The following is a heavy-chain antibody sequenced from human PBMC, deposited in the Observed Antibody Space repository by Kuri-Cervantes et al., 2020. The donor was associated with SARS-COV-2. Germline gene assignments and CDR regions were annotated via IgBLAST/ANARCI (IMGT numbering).Heavy chain of an antibody. CDR2: VYYGGST. CDR1: GGSISSSSYY. Sequence: SETLSLTCTVSGGSISSSSYYWSWIRQPPGKGLEWIGFVYYGGSTNYIPSLRSRVTISINTSKNQFSLKLSSVTAADTAVYYCARRHITGYLDYWGQGIRVTGFS. V-gene: IGHV4-61*05. J-gene: IGHJ4*02. CDR3: ARRHITGYLDY. D-gene: IGHD1-14*01.